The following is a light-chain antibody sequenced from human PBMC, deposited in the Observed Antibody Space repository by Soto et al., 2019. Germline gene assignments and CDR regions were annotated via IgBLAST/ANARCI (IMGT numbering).Light chain of an antibody. CDR2: GAS. Sequence: EIVLTQSPDTLSVSPGESATLSCRASQSIGSNLAWYQQKPGQSPRLLIYGASSRATGVPVRFSGSGSGVGFTLTIGGLQSEDFAVYHCQQYNQWPGTFGQGTKLDIK. V-gene: IGKV3-15*01. CDR1: QSIGSN. J-gene: IGKJ1*01. CDR3: QQYNQWPGT.